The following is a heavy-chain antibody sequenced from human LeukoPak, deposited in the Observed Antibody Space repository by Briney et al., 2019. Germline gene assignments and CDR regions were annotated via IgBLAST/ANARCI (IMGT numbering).Heavy chain of an antibody. D-gene: IGHD6-13*01. CDR1: GGTFSSYA. V-gene: IGHV1-69*13. CDR2: IIPIFGTA. CDR3: AREGYSSSWYDH. J-gene: IGHJ5*02. Sequence: SVKVSCKASGGTFSSYAISWVRQAPGQGLEWMGGIIPIFGTANYAQKFQGRVTITADESTSTAYMELSSLRSEDTAVHYCAREGYSSSWYDHWGQGTLVTVSS.